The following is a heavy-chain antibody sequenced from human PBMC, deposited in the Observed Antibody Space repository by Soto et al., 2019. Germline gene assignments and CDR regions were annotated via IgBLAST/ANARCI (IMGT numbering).Heavy chain of an antibody. D-gene: IGHD2-15*01. CDR3: ARDHCRDGRCYSFGY. Sequence: EVQLVESGGGLVQPGGSLRLSCAASGFTFSSFWVYWVRQVPGKGLVLVSSINSDGSSTDYADSVKGRFTISRDNAKNTVYLQMNSLRAEDTAVYFCARDHCRDGRCYSFGYWGHGTLVTVSS. V-gene: IGHV3-74*01. CDR1: GFTFSSFW. CDR2: INSDGSST. J-gene: IGHJ4*01.